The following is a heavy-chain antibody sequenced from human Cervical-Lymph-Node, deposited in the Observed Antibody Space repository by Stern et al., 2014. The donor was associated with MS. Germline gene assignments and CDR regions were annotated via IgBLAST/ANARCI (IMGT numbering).Heavy chain of an antibody. CDR1: GYRFATYW. CDR2: IYPGDSDT. Sequence: EVQLEESGAEVKKPGESLKISCKGSGYRFATYWIGWVRPMPGKGLEWIGLIYPGDSDTRYSPSFQGQVTISADKSISTAYLHWSSLKASDTAMYYCARPGDDTAKYGLDVWGQGTTVTVSS. D-gene: IGHD5-18*01. V-gene: IGHV5-51*03. CDR3: ARPGDDTAKYGLDV. J-gene: IGHJ6*02.